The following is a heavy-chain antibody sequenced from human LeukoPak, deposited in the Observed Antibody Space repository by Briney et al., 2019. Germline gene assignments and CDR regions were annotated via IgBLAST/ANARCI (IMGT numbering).Heavy chain of an antibody. CDR2: MNPNSGNT. CDR3: ARGSWGEIAGRKSFEF. Sequence: ASVKVSCKASEYTFTSSDINWVRQATGQGLEWMGWMNPNSGNTGYAQKFRGRVTITRVTSISTAYMERNNLTSEDTAVYYCARGSWGEIAGRKSFEFWGQGSLVTVSS. J-gene: IGHJ4*02. D-gene: IGHD6-6*01. CDR1: EYTFTSSD. V-gene: IGHV1-8*01.